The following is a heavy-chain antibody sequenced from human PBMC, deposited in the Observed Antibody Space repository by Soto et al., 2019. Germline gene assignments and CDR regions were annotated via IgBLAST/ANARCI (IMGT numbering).Heavy chain of an antibody. D-gene: IGHD2-2*01. CDR2: ISGSGGST. CDR1: GFTFSSYA. CDR3: AKECCSSTSCSSGNPYYYYMDV. J-gene: IGHJ6*03. V-gene: IGHV3-23*01. Sequence: HPGGSLRLSCAASGFTFSSYAMSWVRQAPGKGLEWVSAISGSGGSTYYADSVKGRFTISRDNSKSTLYLQMNSLRAEDTAVYYCAKECCSSTSCSSGNPYYYYMDVWGKGTTVTVSS.